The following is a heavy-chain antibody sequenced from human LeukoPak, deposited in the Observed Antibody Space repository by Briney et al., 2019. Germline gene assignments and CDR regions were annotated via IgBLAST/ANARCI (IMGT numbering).Heavy chain of an antibody. Sequence: SETLSLTCTVSGGSISSYYWSWIRQPAGKGLEWIGRIYTSGSTIYNPSLKSRVTMSVDTSKNQFSLKLSSVTAADTAVYYCAGDSYCSSTSCSNSGDYWGQGTLVTVSS. CDR1: GGSISSYY. V-gene: IGHV4-4*07. CDR3: AGDSYCSSTSCSNSGDY. D-gene: IGHD2-2*01. CDR2: IYTSGST. J-gene: IGHJ4*02.